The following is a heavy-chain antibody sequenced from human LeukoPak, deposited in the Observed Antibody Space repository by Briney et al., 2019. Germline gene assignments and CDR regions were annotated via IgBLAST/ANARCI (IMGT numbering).Heavy chain of an antibody. J-gene: IGHJ4*02. CDR2: ISGSGGST. V-gene: IGHV3-23*01. Sequence: GSLRLSCAASGCTFSSYAMSWVRQAPGKGLECVSAISGSGGSTYYADSVKGRFTISRDNSKITLYLQMNSLRAEDTAVYYCAKDRGSWLRSPLDYWGQGTLVTVSS. D-gene: IGHD5-12*01. CDR3: AKDRGSWLRSPLDY. CDR1: GCTFSSYA.